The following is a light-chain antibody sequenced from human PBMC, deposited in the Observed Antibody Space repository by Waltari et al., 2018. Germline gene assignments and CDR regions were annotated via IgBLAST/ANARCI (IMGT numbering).Light chain of an antibody. CDR3: QQYFSDPPT. J-gene: IGKJ1*01. V-gene: IGKV4-1*01. Sequence: DSVMTQSPDSLAVSLGERATINCKPSQSVLHSSNNKNYLAWYQQKPGQPPRLLIYWASARESGVPDRFSGSGSGTDVTLTISSLQAEDVAVYYCQQYFSDPPTFGQGTKVEIK. CDR1: QSVLHSSNNKNY. CDR2: WAS.